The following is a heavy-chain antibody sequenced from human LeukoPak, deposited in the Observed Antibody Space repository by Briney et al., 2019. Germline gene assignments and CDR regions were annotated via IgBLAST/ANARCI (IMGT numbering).Heavy chain of an antibody. CDR2: NSTYTGNT. CDR3: ARVVVISSLLFDY. CDR1: GYTLTSYG. Sequence: ASVKASCKASGYTLTSYGISWVRQAPGHGLEWMGWNSTYTGNTNYAQKLQGRVTMTADTSTSTAYMKLRSLRSDDTAVYYCARVVVISSLLFDYWGQGTLVTVSS. V-gene: IGHV1-18*01. D-gene: IGHD3-16*02. J-gene: IGHJ4*02.